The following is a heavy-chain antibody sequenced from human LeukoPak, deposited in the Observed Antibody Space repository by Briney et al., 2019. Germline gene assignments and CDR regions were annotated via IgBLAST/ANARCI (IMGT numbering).Heavy chain of an antibody. Sequence: ASVKASCKASGYTFAIYGISWVRQAPGQGLEWMAWISPYDGDTNYAQNFEDRVTMTTETSTSTAYMELRSLRSDDTAIYYCARDYCTRGGDCYKEDLFDPWGQGTLVTVSS. D-gene: IGHD2-21*02. V-gene: IGHV1-18*01. CDR2: ISPYDGDT. CDR1: GYTFAIYG. CDR3: ARDYCTRGGDCYKEDLFDP. J-gene: IGHJ5*02.